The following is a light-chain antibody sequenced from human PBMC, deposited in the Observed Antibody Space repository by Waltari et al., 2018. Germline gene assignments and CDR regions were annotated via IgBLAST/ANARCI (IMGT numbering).Light chain of an antibody. CDR1: QSVLFRSDTKNY. CDR2: WAS. Sequence: DIVMTQSPDSLTVFMGERATVNCKSSQSVLFRSDTKNYLAGYQQKPGQPPKLLIYWASTRESGVPYRFSGSGSGTDVTLTISSLQAEDVAVYFCQQYYIAQYTFGQGTKLEIK. J-gene: IGKJ2*01. CDR3: QQYYIAQYT. V-gene: IGKV4-1*01.